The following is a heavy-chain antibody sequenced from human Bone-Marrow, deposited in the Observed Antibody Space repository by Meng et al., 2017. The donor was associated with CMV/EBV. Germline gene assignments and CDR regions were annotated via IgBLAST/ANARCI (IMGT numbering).Heavy chain of an antibody. J-gene: IGHJ4*02. CDR3: ARAGSGEYYDYVWGSYPHDLDY. CDR1: GSAFTGYY. CDR2: INPNSGGT. D-gene: IGHD3-16*02. Sequence: ALVNLIFKVPGSAFTGYYMHWVRQAPGQGLEWMGWINPNSGGTNYAQKFQGRVTMTRDTSISTAYMELSRLRSDDTAVYYCARAGSGEYYDYVWGSYPHDLDYCGQGTLVTASS. V-gene: IGHV1-2*02.